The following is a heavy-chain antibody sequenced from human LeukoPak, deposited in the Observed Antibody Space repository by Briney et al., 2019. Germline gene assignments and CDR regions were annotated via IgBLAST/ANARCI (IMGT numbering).Heavy chain of an antibody. D-gene: IGHD6-13*01. CDR2: IYSGGST. Sequence: PGGSLRLSCAASGFTVSSNYMSWVRQAPGKGLEWVSVIYSGGSTYYADSVKGRFTISRDNSKNTLYLQMNSLRAEDTAVYYCAIPRGIAAAPNWFDPWGQGTLVTVSS. CDR3: AIPRGIAAAPNWFDP. CDR1: GFTVSSNY. J-gene: IGHJ5*02. V-gene: IGHV3-53*01.